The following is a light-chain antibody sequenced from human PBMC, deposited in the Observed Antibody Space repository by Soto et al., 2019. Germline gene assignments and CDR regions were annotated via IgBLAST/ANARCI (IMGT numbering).Light chain of an antibody. Sequence: QSALSQPASVSGSPGQSITISCTGTSSDVGANYFVSWYQQYPGKAPKLLIYDVSNRPSGVSDRFSGSKSGNTASLTISALQPEDEADYYCSYGALRTTPYVFGSGTKLTVL. V-gene: IGLV2-14*03. J-gene: IGLJ1*01. CDR2: DVS. CDR3: SYGALRTTPYV. CDR1: SSDVGANYF.